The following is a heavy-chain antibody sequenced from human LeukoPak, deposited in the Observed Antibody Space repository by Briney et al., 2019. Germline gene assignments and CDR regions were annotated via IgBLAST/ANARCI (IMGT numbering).Heavy chain of an antibody. CDR3: APRAYNYGGHNWYFDL. CDR1: GGSISNNNW. V-gene: IGHV4-4*02. Sequence: PSETLSLTCAVAGGSISNNNWWSWVRQPPGKGLEWIGEIHHSGSANYNPSLKRRMTISVDKSKNQFSLRLSSVAAADTAVYYCAPRAYNYGGHNWYFDLWGRGTLVSVSS. CDR2: IHHSGSA. D-gene: IGHD5-18*01. J-gene: IGHJ2*01.